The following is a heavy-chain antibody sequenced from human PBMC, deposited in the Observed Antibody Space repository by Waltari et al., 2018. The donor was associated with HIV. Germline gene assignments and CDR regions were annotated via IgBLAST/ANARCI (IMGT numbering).Heavy chain of an antibody. D-gene: IGHD3-10*01. CDR2: ISYDETNE. CDR1: GFSFRNSA. Sequence: QVQLVESGGGVAQPGRSLRLSCAASGFSFRNSAMHWVRQAPGKGLEWLTLISYDETNEYYTDSVRGRFTISRDNSKNMLYLQMNNLRPEDTAIYYCVVSSFDYWGQGTLVTVSS. CDR3: VVSSFDY. J-gene: IGHJ4*02. V-gene: IGHV3-30*03.